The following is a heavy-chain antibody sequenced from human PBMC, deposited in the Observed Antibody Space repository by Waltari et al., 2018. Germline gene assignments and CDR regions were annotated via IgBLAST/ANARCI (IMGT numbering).Heavy chain of an antibody. J-gene: IGHJ5*01. Sequence: QVQLQESGPGVMKPSEPLSLTCQVSGFTVVSGSYWGWIRQSQGQGLEWIGRAYHGGSIFYNPSLESRVSISLDRSENQVALEVRSLTAADTAVYYCARGTRVNLVRGAEWFDFWGPGMLVSVSS. CDR1: GFTVVSGSY. D-gene: IGHD3-10*01. CDR2: AYHGGSI. CDR3: ARGTRVNLVRGAEWFDF. V-gene: IGHV4-38-2*02.